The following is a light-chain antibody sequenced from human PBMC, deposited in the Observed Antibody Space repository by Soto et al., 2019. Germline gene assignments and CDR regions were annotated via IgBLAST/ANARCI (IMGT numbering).Light chain of an antibody. CDR2: AVS. Sequence: QSALTQPRSVSGSPGQSVTISCTGTSSDIGDSNYVSWYQQHPGKAPQLMIYAVSNRPSGVSNRFSASKSGNTASLFISGLQAEDEADYYCSSYTSDSSYVFGSGTKVTVL. CDR3: SSYTSDSSYV. V-gene: IGLV2-14*01. CDR1: SSDIGDSNY. J-gene: IGLJ1*01.